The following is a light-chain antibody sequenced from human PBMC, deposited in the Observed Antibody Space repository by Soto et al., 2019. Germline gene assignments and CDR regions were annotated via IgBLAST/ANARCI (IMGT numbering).Light chain of an antibody. V-gene: IGKV3-15*01. J-gene: IGKJ2*01. Sequence: EIVMTQSPATLSVSPGERATLSCWASQSVSGRLAWYQQKPGQAPRLLIYGASTRATGIPVRFSGSGSGTEFTLTINSLQSEDFAVYYCQQYHKWPPYTFGQGTKVEIK. CDR1: QSVSGR. CDR2: GAS. CDR3: QQYHKWPPYT.